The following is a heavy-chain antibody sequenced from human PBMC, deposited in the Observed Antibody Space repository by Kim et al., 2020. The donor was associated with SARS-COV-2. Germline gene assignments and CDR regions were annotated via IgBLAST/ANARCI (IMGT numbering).Heavy chain of an antibody. CDR3: ARVNSSSSVYFQH. D-gene: IGHD6-6*01. Sequence: YHPSLKTRVTLSVDTSKNQFSLKMSSVTAADTAVYYCARVNSSSSVYFQHWGQGTLVTVSS. V-gene: IGHV4-31*02. J-gene: IGHJ1*01.